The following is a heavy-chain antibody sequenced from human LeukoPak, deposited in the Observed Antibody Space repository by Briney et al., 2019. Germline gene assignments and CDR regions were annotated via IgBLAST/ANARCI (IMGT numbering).Heavy chain of an antibody. Sequence: GGSLRLSCAASGFTFSSYAMHWVRQAPGKGLERVAVISYDGSNKYYADSVKGRFTISRDNSKNTLYLQMNSLRAEDTAVYYCARVPSARDYGDYAWFDYWGQGTLVTVSS. V-gene: IGHV3-30-3*01. CDR1: GFTFSSYA. CDR3: ARVPSARDYGDYAWFDY. CDR2: ISYDGSNK. J-gene: IGHJ4*02. D-gene: IGHD4-17*01.